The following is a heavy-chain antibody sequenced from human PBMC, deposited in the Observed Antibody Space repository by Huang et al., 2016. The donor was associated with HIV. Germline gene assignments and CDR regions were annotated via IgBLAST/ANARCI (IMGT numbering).Heavy chain of an antibody. CDR1: GFSISSYW. J-gene: IGHJ4*02. Sequence: EVQLVESGGGLVQPGGSLRLSCAASGFSISSYWLHWGRQAPGKGLVWVARINSDGRSTSYADAVKGRFTISRDNAKNTLYLQMNSLRAEDTAVYYCARDPRIQSWLNFFDYWGQGTLVSVSS. CDR3: ARDPRIQSWLNFFDY. V-gene: IGHV3-74*01. CDR2: INSDGRST. D-gene: IGHD3-22*01.